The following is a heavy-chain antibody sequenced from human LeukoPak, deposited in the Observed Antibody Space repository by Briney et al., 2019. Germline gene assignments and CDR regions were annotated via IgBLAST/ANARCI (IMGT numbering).Heavy chain of an antibody. Sequence: PGGSLRLSCTASGFTFTTYGLHWVRQAPGKGLEWVAVISYNGGYRHYADSVKGRFTISRDDSKNTLFLQMSSLRAEDTAVYYCAKGSGWDYWGQGTLVTVSS. D-gene: IGHD6-19*01. CDR3: AKGSGWDY. CDR1: GFTFTTYG. CDR2: ISYNGGYR. V-gene: IGHV3-33*05. J-gene: IGHJ4*02.